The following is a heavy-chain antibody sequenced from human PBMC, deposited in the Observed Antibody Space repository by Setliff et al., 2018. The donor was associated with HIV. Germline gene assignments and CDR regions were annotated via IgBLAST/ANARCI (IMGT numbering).Heavy chain of an antibody. D-gene: IGHD2-21*02. CDR2: IIPVFDTA. J-gene: IGHJ4*02. Sequence: SVKVSCKASGYTFTSYVINWVRQAPGQGLEWMGGIIPVFDTANYAQKFQGRVTITADESTSTSSMELSSLGSEDTAVYYCARVNGGNSPYYFDSWGQGTLVTVSS. CDR3: ARVNGGNSPYYFDS. V-gene: IGHV1-69*13. CDR1: GYTFTSYV.